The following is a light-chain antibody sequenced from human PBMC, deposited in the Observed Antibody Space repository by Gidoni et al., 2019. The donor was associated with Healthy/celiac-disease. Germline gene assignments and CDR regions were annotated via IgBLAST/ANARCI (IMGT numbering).Light chain of an antibody. J-gene: IGKJ2*01. CDR3: QQRSNWPPGYT. V-gene: IGKV3-11*01. Sequence: EIVLTQSPATLSLSPGERATLSCRASQSVSSYLAWYQQKPGQAPRLLIYDASNRATGIPARFSGSGSGTDFTLTINSLEPEDFAVYYCQQRSNWPPGYTFGQXTKLEIK. CDR2: DAS. CDR1: QSVSSY.